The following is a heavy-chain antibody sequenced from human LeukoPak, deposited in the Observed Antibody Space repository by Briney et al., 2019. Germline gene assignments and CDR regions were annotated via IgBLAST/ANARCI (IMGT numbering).Heavy chain of an antibody. CDR1: GGSISSYY. Sequence: SETLSLTCTVSGGSISSYYWSWIRQPPGKGLEWIGHIYYSRSTNYNPSLKSRVTISVDTSKSQFSLKVSSVTAADTAVYSCARQSSGRSYGSGSSPLYYFDYWGQGILVTVSS. J-gene: IGHJ4*02. CDR2: IYYSRST. D-gene: IGHD3-10*01. V-gene: IGHV4-59*08. CDR3: ARQSSGRSYGSGSSPLYYFDY.